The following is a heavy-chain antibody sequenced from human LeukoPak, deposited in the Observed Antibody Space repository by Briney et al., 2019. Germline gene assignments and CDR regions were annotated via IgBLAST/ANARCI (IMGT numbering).Heavy chain of an antibody. CDR2: INPNSGGT. J-gene: IGHJ6*03. CDR3: AREDSSSWYSSAYYYMDV. V-gene: IGHV1-2*02. D-gene: IGHD6-13*01. Sequence: GASVKVSCKASGYTFTGYYMHWVRQAPGQGLEWMGWINPNSGGTNYAQKFQGRVTMIRDTSISTTYMELSRLRSDDTAVYYCAREDSSSWYSSAYYYMDVWGKGTTVTVSS. CDR1: GYTFTGYY.